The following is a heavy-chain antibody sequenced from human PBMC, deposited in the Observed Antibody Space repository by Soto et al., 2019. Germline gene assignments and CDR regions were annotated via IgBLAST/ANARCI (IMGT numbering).Heavy chain of an antibody. J-gene: IGHJ5*02. D-gene: IGHD4-17*01. CDR1: GGSISSSSYY. Sequence: SETLSLTCTVSGGSISSSSYYWGWIRQPPGKGLEWIGSIYYSGSTYYNPSLKSRVTISVDTSKNQFSLKLSSVTAADTAVYYCARHIDYGESNWFDPWGQGTLVTV. CDR3: ARHIDYGESNWFDP. V-gene: IGHV4-39*01. CDR2: IYYSGST.